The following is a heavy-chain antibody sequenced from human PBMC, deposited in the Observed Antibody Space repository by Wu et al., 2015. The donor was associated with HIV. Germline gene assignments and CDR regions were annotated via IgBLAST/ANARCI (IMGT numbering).Heavy chain of an antibody. CDR1: GGTFSSYA. Sequence: QVQLVQSGAEVKKPGSSVKVSCKASGGTFSSYAISWVRQAPGQGLEWMGRIIPIFGTANYAQKLQGRVTITADESTSTAYMELSSLRSEDTAVYYCARDGETYYYDSSGYPYFDYWGQGTLVTVSS. D-gene: IGHD3-22*01. CDR2: IIPIFGTA. J-gene: IGHJ4*02. V-gene: IGHV1-69*13. CDR3: ARDGETYYYDSSGYPYFDY.